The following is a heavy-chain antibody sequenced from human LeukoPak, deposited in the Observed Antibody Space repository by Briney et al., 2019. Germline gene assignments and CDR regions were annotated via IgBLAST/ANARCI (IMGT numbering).Heavy chain of an antibody. Sequence: KITRQDSGYSLTSSWIGWVRQAPGQGPAWMGIIYPGDSDTRYSPSFQGQVTISADNSISTAYLQWSSLKASDTAMYYCARAGYYDSSGQYYFDYWGQGTLVTVSS. D-gene: IGHD3-22*01. CDR1: GYSLTSSW. CDR3: ARAGYYDSSGQYYFDY. V-gene: IGHV5-51*01. J-gene: IGHJ4*02. CDR2: IYPGDSDT.